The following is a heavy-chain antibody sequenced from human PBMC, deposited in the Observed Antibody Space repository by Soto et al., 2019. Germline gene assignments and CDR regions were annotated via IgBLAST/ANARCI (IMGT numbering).Heavy chain of an antibody. Sequence: ASVKAFCKASGYTFTGYYMYWVQQAPGQGLAWMGWINTNSGGTNYAQKCRGRFTMTRDTAISTAYMDLSRLRSDDTAVYYCARDERLRDFDWSPPVSAFDIWGQGTMVTV. CDR1: GYTFTGYY. J-gene: IGHJ3*02. CDR2: INTNSGGT. CDR3: ARDERLRDFDWSPPVSAFDI. V-gene: IGHV1-2*02. D-gene: IGHD3-9*01.